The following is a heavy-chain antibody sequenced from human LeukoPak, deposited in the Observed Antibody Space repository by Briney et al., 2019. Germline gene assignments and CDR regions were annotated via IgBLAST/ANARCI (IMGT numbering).Heavy chain of an antibody. V-gene: IGHV1-69*05. CDR1: GYIFSDFY. CDR2: IIPIFGTA. D-gene: IGHD3-22*01. Sequence: ASVKVSCKASGYIFSDFYMHWVRQAPGQGLEWMGGIIPIFGTANYAQKFQGRVTITTDESTSTAYMELSSLRSEDTAVYYCARYYYDSSGYYYDYWGQGTLVTVSS. CDR3: ARYYYDSSGYYYDY. J-gene: IGHJ4*02.